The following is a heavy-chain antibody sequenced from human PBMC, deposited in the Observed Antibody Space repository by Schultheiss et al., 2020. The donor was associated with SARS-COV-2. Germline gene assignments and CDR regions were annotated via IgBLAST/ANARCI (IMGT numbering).Heavy chain of an antibody. CDR3: ARFRVAVAGLVSYYYYYMDV. CDR1: GFTFSSYG. J-gene: IGHJ6*03. D-gene: IGHD6-19*01. V-gene: IGHV3-33*08. CDR2: IWHDGSNK. Sequence: GGSLRLSCAASGFTFSSYGMHWVRQAPGKGLEWVAVIWHDGSNKYYADSVKGRFTISRDNSKNSLYLQMNSLRAEDTAVYYCARFRVAVAGLVSYYYYYMDVWGKGTTVTVSS.